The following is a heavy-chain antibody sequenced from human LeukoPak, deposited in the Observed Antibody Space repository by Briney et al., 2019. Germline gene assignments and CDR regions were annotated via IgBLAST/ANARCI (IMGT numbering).Heavy chain of an antibody. Sequence: GGSLRLSCAASGFTFSSYSMSWVRQAPGKGLEWVSSISSSSSYIYYADSVKGRFTISRDNAKNSLYLQMNSLRAEDTAVYYCARARRDGDYPGYWGQGTLVTVSS. CDR2: ISSSSSYI. J-gene: IGHJ4*02. CDR1: GFTFSSYS. CDR3: ARARRDGDYPGY. V-gene: IGHV3-21*01. D-gene: IGHD4-17*01.